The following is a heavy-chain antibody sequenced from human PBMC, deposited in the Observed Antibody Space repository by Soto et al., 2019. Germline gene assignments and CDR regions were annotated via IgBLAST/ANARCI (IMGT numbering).Heavy chain of an antibody. Sequence: QVQLQESGPGLVKPWETLSLTCTVSGGSITDYYCSWFRQPPGKGLEWIGYIPYSGYSASNLSLKRRVTMSMDTSKTQFSLMLESVTAADTAVYYCARHGFGSLHGLVDVWGQGTTVIVSS. CDR2: IPYSGYS. CDR1: GGSITDYY. CDR3: ARHGFGSLHGLVDV. J-gene: IGHJ6*02. D-gene: IGHD3-10*01. V-gene: IGHV4-59*08.